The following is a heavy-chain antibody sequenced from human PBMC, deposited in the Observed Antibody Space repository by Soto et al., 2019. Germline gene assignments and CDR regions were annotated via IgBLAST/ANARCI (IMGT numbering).Heavy chain of an antibody. CDR3: AKHSYYYDSSGYSNGPDFDY. Sequence: QPGGSLRLSCAASGFTFSSYAMSWVRQAPGKGLEWVSAISGSGGSTYYADSVKGRFTISRDNSKNTLYLQMNSLRAEDTAVYYCAKHSYYYDSSGYSNGPDFDYWGQGTLVTVSS. V-gene: IGHV3-23*01. CDR2: ISGSGGST. CDR1: GFTFSSYA. D-gene: IGHD3-22*01. J-gene: IGHJ4*02.